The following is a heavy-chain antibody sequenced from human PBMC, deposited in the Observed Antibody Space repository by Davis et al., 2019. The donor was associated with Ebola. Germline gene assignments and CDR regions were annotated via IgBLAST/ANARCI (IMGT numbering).Heavy chain of an antibody. CDR1: GFTFSNHA. CDR2: TSHNERER. CDR3: ARALHDEVLDY. D-gene: IGHD1-1*01. Sequence: GESLKTSCVASGFTFSNHAMHWVRQAPGKGLEWVAVTSHNERERFYGESVQGRFTISRDNSENVLYLQMDSLRPDDTAIYFCARALHDEVLDYWGQGTPVTVSS. V-gene: IGHV3-30*04. J-gene: IGHJ4*02.